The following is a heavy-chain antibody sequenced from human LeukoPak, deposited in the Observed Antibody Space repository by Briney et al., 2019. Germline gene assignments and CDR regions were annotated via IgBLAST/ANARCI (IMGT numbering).Heavy chain of an antibody. CDR1: GFTFSSYE. CDR3: ARERSGLLRSLSAFDI. CDR2: ISSSGSTI. D-gene: IGHD3-3*01. V-gene: IGHV3-48*03. Sequence: GGSLRLSCAASGFTFSSYEMNWVRQAPGKGLECVSYISSSGSTIYYADSVKGRFTISRDNTKNSLYLQMNSLRGEDTAVYYCARERSGLLRSLSAFDIWGQGTIVTVSS. J-gene: IGHJ3*02.